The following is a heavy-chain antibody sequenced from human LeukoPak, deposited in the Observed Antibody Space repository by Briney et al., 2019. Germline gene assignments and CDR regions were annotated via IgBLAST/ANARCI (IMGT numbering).Heavy chain of an antibody. V-gene: IGHV3-23*01. CDR2: ISGSGGST. D-gene: IGHD2-2*01. Sequence: PGGSLRLSCAASGFTFSSYAMSWVRQAPGKGLEWVSAISGSGGSTYYADSVKGRFTISRDNSKNTLYLQMNSLRAEDTAVYYCAKDEDIVVVPAATSHLDYWGQGTLFTVSS. CDR3: AKDEDIVVVPAATSHLDY. CDR1: GFTFSSYA. J-gene: IGHJ4*02.